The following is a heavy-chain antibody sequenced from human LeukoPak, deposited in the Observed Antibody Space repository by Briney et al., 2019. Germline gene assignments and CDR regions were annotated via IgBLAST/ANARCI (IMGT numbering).Heavy chain of an antibody. Sequence: GGSLRLSCAASGFTFNNYGMHWVRQAPGKGLEWLAFIWFDESNKFYAASVKGRFTISRDNSKNTLYLQMNSLRAEDTAVYYCAGGSSDWYPNWLDPWGQGTLVTVSS. J-gene: IGHJ5*02. CDR1: GFTFNNYG. V-gene: IGHV3-30*02. D-gene: IGHD6-13*01. CDR2: IWFDESNK. CDR3: AGGSSDWYPNWLDP.